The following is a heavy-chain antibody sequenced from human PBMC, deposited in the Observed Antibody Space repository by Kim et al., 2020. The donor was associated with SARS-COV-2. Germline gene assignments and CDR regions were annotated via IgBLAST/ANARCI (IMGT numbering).Heavy chain of an antibody. CDR2: ISYDGSNK. D-gene: IGHD3-3*01. Sequence: GGSLRLSCAASGFTFSSYGMHWVRQAPGKGLEWVAVISYDGSNKYYADSVKGRFTISRDNSKNTLYLQMNSLRAEDTAVYYCAKGGITIFGVVSLGDYWGQGTLVTVSP. CDR3: AKGGITIFGVVSLGDY. CDR1: GFTFSSYG. V-gene: IGHV3-30*18. J-gene: IGHJ4*02.